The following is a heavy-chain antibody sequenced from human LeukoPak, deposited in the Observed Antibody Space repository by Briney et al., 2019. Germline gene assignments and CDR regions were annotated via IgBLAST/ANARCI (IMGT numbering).Heavy chain of an antibody. V-gene: IGHV3-11*04. D-gene: IGHD6-13*01. Sequence: GGSLRLSCAVSGLTFSDYYMSWIRQAPGKGLEWVSYISSSGSSIFYADSVKGRFTISRDNAKNSLCLQMNSLRAEDTAVYYCARRPYSSSWYYFDYWGQGTLVTVSS. CDR1: GLTFSDYY. CDR3: ARRPYSSSWYYFDY. J-gene: IGHJ4*02. CDR2: ISSSGSSI.